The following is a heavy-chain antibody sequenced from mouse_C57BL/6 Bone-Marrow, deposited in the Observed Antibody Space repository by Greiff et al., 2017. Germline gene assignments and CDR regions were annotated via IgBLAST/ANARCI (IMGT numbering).Heavy chain of an antibody. Sequence: VQLQQSGAELARPGASVKLSCKASGYTFTSYGISWVKQITGQGLEWIGEIYPRSGNTYYNEKFKGKATLTADKSSSTAYMELRSLTSEDSAVYFCARSGRLRRGYAMDYWGQGTSVTVSS. CDR2: IYPRSGNT. J-gene: IGHJ4*01. CDR1: GYTFTSYG. D-gene: IGHD2-4*01. V-gene: IGHV1-81*01. CDR3: ARSGRLRRGYAMDY.